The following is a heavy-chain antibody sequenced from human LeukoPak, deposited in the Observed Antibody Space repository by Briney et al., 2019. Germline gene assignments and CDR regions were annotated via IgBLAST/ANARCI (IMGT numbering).Heavy chain of an antibody. V-gene: IGHV3-48*03. J-gene: IGHJ3*02. D-gene: IGHD3-10*01. CDR2: ISSSGSTI. CDR3: ARVRGEAFDI. Sequence: GGSLRLSCAASGFTFISYEMNWVRQAPGKGLEWVSYISSSGSTIYYADSVKGRFTISRDNAKNSLYLQMYSLRAEDTAVYYCARVRGEAFDIWGQGTMVTVSS. CDR1: GFTFISYE.